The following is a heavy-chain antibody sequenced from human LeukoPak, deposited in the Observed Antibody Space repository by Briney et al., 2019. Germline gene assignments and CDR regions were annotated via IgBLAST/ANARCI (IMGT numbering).Heavy chain of an antibody. D-gene: IGHD3-16*01. CDR2: IYISGNT. J-gene: IGHJ6*03. Sequence: SETLSLTCTVCGGSISSGNYCWSWIRQPAGKGLEWIGHIYISGNTNYNPSLKSRVAISVDTYKNQFSLKLSAVTAADTAVYYCARHQGILIRGSRRGYDGNYYYMDVWGKGTTVTISS. CDR3: ARHQGILIRGSRRGYDGNYYYMDV. CDR1: GGSISSGNYC. V-gene: IGHV4-61*09.